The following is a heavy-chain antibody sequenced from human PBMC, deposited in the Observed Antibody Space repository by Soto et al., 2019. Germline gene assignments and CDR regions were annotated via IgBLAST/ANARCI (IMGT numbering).Heavy chain of an antibody. V-gene: IGHV1-24*01. Sequence: ASVKVSCKVSGYTLTELCMHWVLQAPGKGLEWMGCFDPEDGETIYAQKFQGRVTMTEDTSTDTAYMELSSLRSEDTAVYYCATRAGYSYGLSYEYYFDYWGQGTLVTVSS. D-gene: IGHD5-18*01. J-gene: IGHJ4*02. CDR3: ATRAGYSYGLSYEYYFDY. CDR1: GYTLTELC. CDR2: FDPEDGET.